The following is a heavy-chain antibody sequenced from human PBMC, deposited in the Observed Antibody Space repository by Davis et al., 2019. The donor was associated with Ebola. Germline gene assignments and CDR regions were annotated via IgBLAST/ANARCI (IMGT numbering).Heavy chain of an antibody. V-gene: IGHV1-3*01. CDR1: GYTFTSYA. J-gene: IGHJ4*02. D-gene: IGHD6-19*01. CDR2: INAGNGNT. Sequence: ASVKVSCKASGYTFTSYAMHWVRQAPGQRLKWMGWINAGNGNTKYSQKFQGRVTITRDTSASTAYMELRSLRSDDTAVYYCARDIAVAASDYWGQGTLVTVSS. CDR3: ARDIAVAASDY.